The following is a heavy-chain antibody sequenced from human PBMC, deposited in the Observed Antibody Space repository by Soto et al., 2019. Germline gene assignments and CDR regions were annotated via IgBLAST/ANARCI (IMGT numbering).Heavy chain of an antibody. J-gene: IGHJ6*02. CDR3: ARGGHYYGSGSYYNYYYYGMDV. D-gene: IGHD3-10*01. CDR2: IIPIFGTA. Sequence: QVQLVQSGAEVKKPGSSVKVSCKASGGTFSSYAISWVRQAPGQGLEWMGGIIPIFGTANYAQKFQGRVTITADESTGTAYMELSSLRSEATAVYYCARGGHYYGSGSYYNYYYYGMDVWGQGTTVTVSS. CDR1: GGTFSSYA. V-gene: IGHV1-69*01.